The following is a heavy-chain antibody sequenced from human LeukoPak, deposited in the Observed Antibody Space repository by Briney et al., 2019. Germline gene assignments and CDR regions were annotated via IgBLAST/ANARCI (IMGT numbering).Heavy chain of an antibody. J-gene: IGHJ4*02. CDR1: GYTFISYY. D-gene: IGHD4-23*01. CDR2: INPGGGST. Sequence: ASVKVSCKASGYTFISYYIHWVRQAPGQGLEWMGIINPGGGSTTYAQKFQGRVTKTRDTSTSTVYMELSSLRSEDTAIYYCARGGDNSYFDYWGQGTLVTVSS. V-gene: IGHV1-46*01. CDR3: ARGGDNSYFDY.